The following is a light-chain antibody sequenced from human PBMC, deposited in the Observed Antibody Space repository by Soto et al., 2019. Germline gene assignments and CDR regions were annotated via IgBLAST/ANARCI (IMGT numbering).Light chain of an antibody. J-gene: IGKJ1*01. Sequence: EIVMTQSQATLSVSPGDRATLSCRASQSISSNLVWYQQKPGQAPRLLIYGASTRATGIPARFSGSGSGTEFTLTISSLQSEDFAVYYCQQYNNWPRTFGQGTKVDIK. V-gene: IGKV3-15*01. CDR2: GAS. CDR3: QQYNNWPRT. CDR1: QSISSN.